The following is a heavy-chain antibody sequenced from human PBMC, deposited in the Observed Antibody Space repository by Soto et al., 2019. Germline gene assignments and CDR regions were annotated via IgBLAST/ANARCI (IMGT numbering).Heavy chain of an antibody. V-gene: IGHV3-23*01. CDR3: AKAPVYGAYSTAPDYSPH. CDR1: GFTFSSYA. Sequence: EVQLLESGGGLVQPGGSLRLSCAASGFTFSSYAMIWVRQAPGKGLEWVSAISGSGGSTYYADSVKGRLTISRDNSKNTLYLQMNSLRAEDTAVYYCAKAPVYGAYSTAPDYSPHWGQGTLVTVSS. J-gene: IGHJ1*01. D-gene: IGHD4-17*01. CDR2: ISGSGGST.